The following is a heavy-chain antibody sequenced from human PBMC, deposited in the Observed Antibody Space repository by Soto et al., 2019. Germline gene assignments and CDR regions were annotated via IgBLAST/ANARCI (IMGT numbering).Heavy chain of an antibody. V-gene: IGHV4-34*01. J-gene: IGHJ4*02. CDR3: ALATISRSGRY. D-gene: IGHD5-12*01. CDR1: GGSFSCYY. CDR2: INHSGST. Sequence: PSETLSLTCAVYGGSFSCYYWSWIRQPPGKGLEWIGEINHSGSTNYNPSLKSRVTISVDTSKNQFSLKLSSVTAADTAVYYCALATISRSGRYWGQGTQVTVSS.